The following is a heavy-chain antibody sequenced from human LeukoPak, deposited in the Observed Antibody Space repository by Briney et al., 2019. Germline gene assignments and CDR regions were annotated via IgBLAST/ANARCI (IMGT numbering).Heavy chain of an antibody. D-gene: IGHD3-3*02. V-gene: IGHV3-33*01. J-gene: IGHJ4*02. Sequence: GTSLRLSCAASGFTFSSHGLYWVRQAPGKGLEWVALIWYDGSKKYHADSVKGRFTISRDDSRNTLYLQMDSLRAEDTAVYYCERDISYGALDFWGQGTLVTVSS. CDR2: IWYDGSKK. CDR1: GFTFSSHG. CDR3: ERDISYGALDF.